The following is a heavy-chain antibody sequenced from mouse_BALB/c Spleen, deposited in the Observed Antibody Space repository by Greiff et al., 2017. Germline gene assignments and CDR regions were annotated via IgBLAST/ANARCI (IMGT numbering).Heavy chain of an antibody. J-gene: IGHJ4*01. CDR2: ISSGGST. CDR1: GFTFSSYA. V-gene: IGHV5-6-5*01. D-gene: IGHD1-1*01. CDR3: AREDYYGSSRDAMDY. Sequence: EVKLMESGGGLVKPGGSLKLSCAASGFTFSSYAMSWVRQTPEKRLEWVASISSGGSTYYPDSVKGRFTISRDNARNILYLQMSSLRSEDTAMYYCAREDYYGSSRDAMDYWGQGTSVTVSS.